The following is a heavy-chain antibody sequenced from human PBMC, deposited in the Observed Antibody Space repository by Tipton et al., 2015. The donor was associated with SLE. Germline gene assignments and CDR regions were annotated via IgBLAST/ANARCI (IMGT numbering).Heavy chain of an antibody. Sequence: TLSLTCAVYGGSFSAYYWSWIRQPPGKGLEWIGEINHSGSTNSNPSLKSRVTISVDTSKNQFSLKLSSVTAADTAVYYCARYPESNYHWFGPWGQGALVTVSS. V-gene: IGHV4-34*01. CDR1: GGSFSAYY. J-gene: IGHJ5*02. CDR3: ARYPESNYHWFGP. CDR2: INHSGST. D-gene: IGHD4-11*01.